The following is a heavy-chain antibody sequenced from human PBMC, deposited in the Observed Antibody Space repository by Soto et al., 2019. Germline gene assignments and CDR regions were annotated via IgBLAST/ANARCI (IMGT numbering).Heavy chain of an antibody. Sequence: QVQLQQWGAGLLKPSETLSLTCAVYGGSFSGYYWSWIRQPPGKGLEWIGEINHSGSTNYNPSLKSRVTISVDTSKNQFSLKLSSVTAADTAVYYCARRSHLWHGMDVWGQGTTVTVSS. J-gene: IGHJ6*02. V-gene: IGHV4-34*01. CDR3: ARRSHLWHGMDV. D-gene: IGHD5-18*01. CDR2: INHSGST. CDR1: GGSFSGYY.